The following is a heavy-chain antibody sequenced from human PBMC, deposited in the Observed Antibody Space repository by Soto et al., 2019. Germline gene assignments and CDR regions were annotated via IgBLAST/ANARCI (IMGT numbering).Heavy chain of an antibody. D-gene: IGHD6-6*01. CDR1: GGSISSGGYY. Sequence: SETLSLTCTVSGGSISSGGYYWSWILHHPGKGLEWIGYIYYSGNTYYHPSLKSRVTISVDTSKNHFSLKLSSVTAADTAVYYCAGAYSSSSLAFDYWGQGTMVTVSS. CDR3: AGAYSSSSLAFDY. V-gene: IGHV4-31*03. J-gene: IGHJ4*02. CDR2: IYYSGNT.